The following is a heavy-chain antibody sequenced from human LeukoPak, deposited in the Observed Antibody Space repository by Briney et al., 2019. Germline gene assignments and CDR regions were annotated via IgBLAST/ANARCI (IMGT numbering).Heavy chain of an antibody. Sequence: PSETLSLTCAVYGGSFSGYFWSWIRQPPGKGLEWIGEINHSESTNYNPSLKSRVTISVDTSKNQFSLKLTSVTAADSAVYYCARYCSSSSCYLDYWSQGTLVTVSS. D-gene: IGHD2-2*01. V-gene: IGHV4-34*01. J-gene: IGHJ4*02. CDR3: ARYCSSSSCYLDY. CDR2: INHSEST. CDR1: GGSFSGYF.